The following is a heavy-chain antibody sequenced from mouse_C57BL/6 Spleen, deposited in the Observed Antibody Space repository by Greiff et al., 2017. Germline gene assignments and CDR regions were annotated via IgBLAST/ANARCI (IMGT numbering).Heavy chain of an antibody. CDR2: IYPSSGNT. D-gene: IGHD2-5*01. CDR1: GYTFTSYG. V-gene: IGHV1-81*01. Sequence: QVQLQQSGAELARPGASVKLSCKASGYTFTSYGISWVKQRTGQGLEWIGEIYPSSGNTYYNEKFKGKATMTADKSSSTAYLELRSLTSEDSAVYFCARSGYRKYTYFGVWGTATTVTFSS. J-gene: IGHJ1*03. CDR3: ARSGYRKYTYFGV.